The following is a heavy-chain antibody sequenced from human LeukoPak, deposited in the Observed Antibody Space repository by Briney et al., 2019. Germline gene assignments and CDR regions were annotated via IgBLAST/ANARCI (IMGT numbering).Heavy chain of an antibody. CDR2: IYYSGST. CDR3: ARHNIMITFGGVIVNWFDP. CDR1: GGSISSSSYY. V-gene: IGHV4-39*01. J-gene: IGHJ5*02. Sequence: SETLSLTCTVSGGSISSSSYYWGWIRQPPEKGLEWIGSIYYSGSTYYSPSLKSRVTISVDTSKNQFSLKLSSVTAADTAVYYCARHNIMITFGGVIVNWFDPWGQGTLVTVSS. D-gene: IGHD3-16*02.